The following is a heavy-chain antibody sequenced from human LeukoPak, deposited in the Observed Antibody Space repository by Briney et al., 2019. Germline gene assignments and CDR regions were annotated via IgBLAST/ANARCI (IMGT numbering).Heavy chain of an antibody. J-gene: IGHJ3*02. CDR2: IRYDGSNK. CDR3: AKDSDYDDYAFDI. CDR1: GFTFSSYG. V-gene: IGHV3-30*02. D-gene: IGHD4-17*01. Sequence: GGSLRLSCAASGFTFSSYGMHWVRQAPGKGLEWVAFIRYDGSNKYYADSVKSRFTISRDNSKNTLYLQMNSLRAEDTAVYYCAKDSDYDDYAFDIWGQGTMVTVSS.